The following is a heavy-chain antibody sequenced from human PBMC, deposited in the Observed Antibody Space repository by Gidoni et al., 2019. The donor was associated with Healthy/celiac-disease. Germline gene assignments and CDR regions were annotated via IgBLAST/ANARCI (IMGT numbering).Heavy chain of an antibody. V-gene: IGHV1-69*01. J-gene: IGHJ3*02. CDR1: GGTFSSYA. Sequence: QVQLVQSGAEVKKPGSSVKVSCKAYGGTFSSYAISWVRQATGQGLEWLGGIIPICGTANYAQKFQGRVTITADESTSTAYMELSSLRSEDTAVYYCARVREELGWAFDIWGQGTMVTVSS. CDR2: IIPICGTA. D-gene: IGHD1-26*01. CDR3: ARVREELGWAFDI.